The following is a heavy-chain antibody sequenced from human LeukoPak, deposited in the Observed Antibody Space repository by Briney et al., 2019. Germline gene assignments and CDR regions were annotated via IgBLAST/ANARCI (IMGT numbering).Heavy chain of an antibody. CDR3: ARAPKLRMGDY. J-gene: IGHJ4*02. D-gene: IGHD3-16*01. CDR2: INPNSGGT. Sequence: ASVTVSCTASGYTFTGYYMHWVRQAPGQGLEWMGWINPNSGGTNYAQKFQGRVTTTRDTSISTAYMELSRLRSDDTAVYYCARAPKLRMGDYWGQGTLVTVSS. V-gene: IGHV1-2*02. CDR1: GYTFTGYY.